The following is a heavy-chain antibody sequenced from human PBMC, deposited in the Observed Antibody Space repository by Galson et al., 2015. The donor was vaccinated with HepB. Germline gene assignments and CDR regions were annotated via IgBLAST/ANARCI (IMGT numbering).Heavy chain of an antibody. Sequence: SLRLSCAASGFTFSTYWMSWVRQAPGKGLEWVANIRQDGSEKYYVDSVKGRFTISRDNAKNSLYLQMNSLRAEDTAVYYCALGPPSFDYWGQGTLVTVSS. D-gene: IGHD7-27*01. CDR1: GFTFSTYW. V-gene: IGHV3-7*03. CDR3: ALGPPSFDY. J-gene: IGHJ4*02. CDR2: IRQDGSEK.